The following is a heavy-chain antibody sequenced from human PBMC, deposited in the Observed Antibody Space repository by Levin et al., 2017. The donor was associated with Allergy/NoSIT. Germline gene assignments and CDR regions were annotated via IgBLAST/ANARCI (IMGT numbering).Heavy chain of an antibody. Sequence: GESLKISCQGSGYNFSTDWIAWVRQMPGKGLEWMGIIYPGDSDTRYSPSFQGQVTFSADKTISTAYLQWSSLEASDPAIYYCARRRYYESSGSRYYYGLDVWGQGTTVTVSS. J-gene: IGHJ6*02. CDR2: IYPGDSDT. CDR3: ARRRYYESSGSRYYYGLDV. CDR1: GYNFSTDW. V-gene: IGHV5-51*01. D-gene: IGHD3-22*01.